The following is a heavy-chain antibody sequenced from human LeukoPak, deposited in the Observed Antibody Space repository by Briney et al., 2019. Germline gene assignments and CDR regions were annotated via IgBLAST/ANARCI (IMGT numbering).Heavy chain of an antibody. CDR1: GGSIGTYY. J-gene: IGHJ6*03. V-gene: IGHV4-59*08. Sequence: SETLSLTCTVSGGSIGTYYWSWIRQSPGKGLEWIGYIYVSGSTRYNPYLQSRVTISVDTSRNQFFLKMSSVTAADTAVYYCARHIGGGIEDMDVWGKGTKVTVSS. CDR2: IYVSGST. CDR3: ARHIGGGIEDMDV. D-gene: IGHD3-16*02.